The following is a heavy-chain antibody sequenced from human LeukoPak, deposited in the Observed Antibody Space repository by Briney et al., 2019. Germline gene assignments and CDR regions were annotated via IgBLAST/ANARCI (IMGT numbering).Heavy chain of an antibody. CDR2: ISGSSSRT. V-gene: IGHV3-23*01. CDR1: GFTLSSYA. CDR3: ARDLYSSSSQAFDI. J-gene: IGHJ3*02. Sequence: PGGSLRLSCAASGFTLSSYAMSWVRQAPGKGLEWVSGISGSSSRTYYADSVKGRFTISRDNSKNTLYLQMNSLRAEDTAVYYCARDLYSSSSQAFDIWGQGTMVTVSS. D-gene: IGHD6-6*01.